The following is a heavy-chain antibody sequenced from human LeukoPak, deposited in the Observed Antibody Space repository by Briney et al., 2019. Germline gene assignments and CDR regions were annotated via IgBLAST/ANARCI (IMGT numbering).Heavy chain of an antibody. J-gene: IGHJ3*02. CDR2: ISYDGSNK. V-gene: IGHV3-30*19. CDR3: ARGRDSSGYDDAFDI. D-gene: IGHD3-22*01. Sequence: PGGSLRLSCAASGFTFRNYGMHWVRQAPGKGLEWVAVISYDGSNKYYADSVKGRFTISRDNSKNTLYLQMNSLRAEDTAVYYCARGRDSSGYDDAFDIWGQGTMITVSS. CDR1: GFTFRNYG.